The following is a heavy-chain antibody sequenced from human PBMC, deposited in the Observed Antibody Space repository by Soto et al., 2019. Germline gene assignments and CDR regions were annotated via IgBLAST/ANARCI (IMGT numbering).Heavy chain of an antibody. Sequence: GGSLRLSCAASGFTFNNNGLHWVRQAPGKGLEWVAGIWYDGSKKYYAESVKGRFTISRDNSKNTLYLQMNSLRAEDTAVFYCARDGADRPPSALGMDVWGQGTTVTVSS. D-gene: IGHD2-15*01. CDR2: IWYDGSKK. CDR3: ARDGADRPPSALGMDV. V-gene: IGHV3-33*01. J-gene: IGHJ6*02. CDR1: GFTFNNNG.